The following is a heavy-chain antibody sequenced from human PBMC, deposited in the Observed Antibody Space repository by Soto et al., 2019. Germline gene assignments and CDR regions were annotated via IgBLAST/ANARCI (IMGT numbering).Heavy chain of an antibody. CDR2: IIPILGIA. V-gene: IGHV1-69*02. Sequence: SVKVSCKASGGTFSSYTISWVRQAPGQGLEWMGRIIPILGIANYAQKFQGRVTITADKSTSTAYMEMSSLRSEDTAVYYCARVCGDCSYSQHWGQGTLVTVSS. D-gene: IGHD2-21*02. CDR3: ARVCGDCSYSQH. CDR1: GGTFSSYT. J-gene: IGHJ1*01.